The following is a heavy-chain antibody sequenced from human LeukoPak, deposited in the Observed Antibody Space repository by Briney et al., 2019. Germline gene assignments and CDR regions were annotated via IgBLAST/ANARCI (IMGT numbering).Heavy chain of an antibody. CDR1: GFIVSGNH. Sequence: PGGSLRLFCAASGFIVSGNHMTWVRQAPGKGLEWVSVIYSGGSTYYADSVKGRFTISRDNSKNTLYLQMNSLRAEDTAVYYCARGPPYYDILTGYPLYYYYMDVWGKGTTVTISS. D-gene: IGHD3-9*01. CDR3: ARGPPYYDILTGYPLYYYYMDV. V-gene: IGHV3-66*01. CDR2: IYSGGST. J-gene: IGHJ6*03.